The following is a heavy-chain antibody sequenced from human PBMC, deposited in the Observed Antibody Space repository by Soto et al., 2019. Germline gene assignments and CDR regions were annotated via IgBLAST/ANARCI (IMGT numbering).Heavy chain of an antibody. J-gene: IGHJ3*02. V-gene: IGHV4-31*03. D-gene: IGHD3-22*01. Sequence: LSLTCTVSGGSISSGGYYWSWIRQHPGKGLEWIGYIYYSGSTYYNPSLKSRVTISVDTSKNQFSLKLSSVTAADTAVYYCARDRAPYDSSGYYDAFDIWGQGTMVTVSS. CDR2: IYYSGST. CDR1: GGSISSGGYY. CDR3: ARDRAPYDSSGYYDAFDI.